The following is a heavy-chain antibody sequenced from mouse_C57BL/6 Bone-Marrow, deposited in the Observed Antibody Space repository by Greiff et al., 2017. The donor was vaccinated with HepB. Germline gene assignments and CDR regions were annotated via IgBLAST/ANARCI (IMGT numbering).Heavy chain of an antibody. J-gene: IGHJ2*01. CDR1: GFTFSDYG. CDR3: ARGALNYGVY. V-gene: IGHV5-17*01. CDR2: ISSGSSTI. Sequence: EVKLVESGGGLVKPGGSLKLSCAASGFTFSDYGMHWVRQAPEKGLELVAYISSGSSTIYYADTGKGRFTISRDNAKNTLFLQMTSLRSEDTAMYYCARGALNYGVYWGQGTTLTVSS.